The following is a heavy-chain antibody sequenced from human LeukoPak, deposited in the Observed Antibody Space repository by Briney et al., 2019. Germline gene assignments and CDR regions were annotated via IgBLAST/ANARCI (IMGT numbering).Heavy chain of an antibody. V-gene: IGHV6-1*01. CDR3: ARRLTQYDCFDP. CDR1: GDTVSSNSVT. D-gene: IGHD2-2*01. J-gene: IGHJ5*02. Sequence: SQTLSLTCAISGDTVSSNSVTWNWIRQSPSRGLEWLGRTYYRSTWYNDYAVSVRGRITVNPDTSKNQFSLHLNSVTPEDTAVYYCARRLTQYDCFDPWGQGILVTVSS. CDR2: TYYRSTWYN.